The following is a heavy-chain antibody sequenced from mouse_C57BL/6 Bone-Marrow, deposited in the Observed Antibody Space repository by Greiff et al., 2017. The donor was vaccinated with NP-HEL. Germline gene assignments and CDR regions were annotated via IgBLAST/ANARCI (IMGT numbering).Heavy chain of an antibody. Sequence: VQLKESGAELVRPGASVKLSCTASGFNIKDDYMHWVKQRPDQGLEWIGWIDPENGDTEYASKFQGKATIPADTSSNTAYLQLSSLTSEDTAVYYCTVIYYDYDSWFAYWGQGTLVTVSA. D-gene: IGHD2-4*01. V-gene: IGHV14-4*01. CDR2: IDPENGDT. J-gene: IGHJ3*01. CDR1: GFNIKDDY. CDR3: TVIYYDYDSWFAY.